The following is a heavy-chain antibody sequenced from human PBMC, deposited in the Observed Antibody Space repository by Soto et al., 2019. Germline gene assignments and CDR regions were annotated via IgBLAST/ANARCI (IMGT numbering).Heavy chain of an antibody. CDR2: INHSGST. CDR3: ARGIVVVTAIPVYYYCGMDV. D-gene: IGHD2-21*02. Sequence: QVQLQQWGAGLLKPSETLSLTCAVYGGSFSGYYWSWIRQPPGKGLEWIGEINHSGSTNYNPSLKSRVTISVDTSKNQFSLKLSSVTAADTAVYYCARGIVVVTAIPVYYYCGMDVWGQGTTVTVSS. CDR1: GGSFSGYY. J-gene: IGHJ6*02. V-gene: IGHV4-34*01.